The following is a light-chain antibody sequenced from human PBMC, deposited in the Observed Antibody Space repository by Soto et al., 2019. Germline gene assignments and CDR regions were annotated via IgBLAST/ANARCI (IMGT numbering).Light chain of an antibody. V-gene: IGKV3-20*01. CDR3: QQYGSSPPNT. Sequence: IVLTQSPGTLSLSPGERATLSCRASQSVSSSYLAWYQQKPGQAPRLLIYGASSRATGIPDRFSGSGSGTDFTLTISRREPEDFAVYYCQQYGSSPPNTFGQGTKLEIK. CDR1: QSVSSSY. J-gene: IGKJ2*01. CDR2: GAS.